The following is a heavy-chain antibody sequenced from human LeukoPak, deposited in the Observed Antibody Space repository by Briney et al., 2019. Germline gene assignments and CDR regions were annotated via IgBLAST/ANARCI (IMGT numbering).Heavy chain of an antibody. CDR3: ARRYSGYDWGAYMDV. CDR2: IYYSGST. CDR1: GGSISSYY. Sequence: SETLSLTCTVSGGSISSYYWSWIRQPPEKGLEWIGYIYYSGSTNYNPSLKSRVTISVDTSKNQFSLKLSSVTAADTAVYYCARRYSGYDWGAYMDVWGKGTTVTVSS. D-gene: IGHD5-12*01. V-gene: IGHV4-59*01. J-gene: IGHJ6*03.